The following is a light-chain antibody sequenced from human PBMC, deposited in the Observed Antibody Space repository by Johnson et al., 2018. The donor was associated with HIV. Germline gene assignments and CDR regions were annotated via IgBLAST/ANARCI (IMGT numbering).Light chain of an antibody. CDR3: GTWDSSLSAAFYV. J-gene: IGLJ1*01. CDR2: ENN. CDR1: SSNIGNNY. Sequence: QSVLTQPPSVSAAPGQKVTISCSGSSSNIGNNYVSWYQQLPGTAPKLLIYENNKRPSGIPDRFSGSKSGTSATLGITGLQTGDEADYYCGTWDSSLSAAFYVFGTGTTITVL. V-gene: IGLV1-51*02.